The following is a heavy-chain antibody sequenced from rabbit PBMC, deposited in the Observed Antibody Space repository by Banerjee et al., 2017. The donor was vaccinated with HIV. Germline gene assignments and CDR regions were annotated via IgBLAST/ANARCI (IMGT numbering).Heavy chain of an antibody. V-gene: IGHV1S45*01. CDR3: ARDLAGVIGWNFGL. J-gene: IGHJ6*01. CDR1: GFTISSSYY. Sequence: QEQLVESGGGLVQPEGSLTLTCTASGFTISSSYYMCWVRRAPGKGLEWIGCIYAGSSGYTYYSTWAKGRFPISKTSSTTVTPQITSLTAADPATYFCARDLAGVIGWNFGLWGPGTLVTVS. D-gene: IGHD4-1*01. CDR2: IYAGSSGYT.